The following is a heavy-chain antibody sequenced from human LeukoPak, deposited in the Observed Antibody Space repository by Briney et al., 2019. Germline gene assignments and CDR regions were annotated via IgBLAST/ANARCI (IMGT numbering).Heavy chain of an antibody. CDR2: IKQDGSEK. V-gene: IGHV3-7*01. Sequence: SGGSLRLSCAASGFTFSGYWMSWVRQAPGKGLEWVANIKQDGSEKNYVDSVKGRFTISRDNAKNSLYLQMNSLRAEDTAVYYCARDGSGSYYGYWGQGTLVTVSS. J-gene: IGHJ4*02. D-gene: IGHD1-26*01. CDR3: ARDGSGSYYGY. CDR1: GFTFSGYW.